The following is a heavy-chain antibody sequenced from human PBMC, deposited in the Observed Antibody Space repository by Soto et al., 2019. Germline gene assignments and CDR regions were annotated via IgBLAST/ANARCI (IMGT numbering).Heavy chain of an antibody. J-gene: IGHJ4*02. D-gene: IGHD5-12*01. CDR2: LSGSGSTT. CDR1: GFSFGGYG. CDR3: AKASKGYTGYDLDY. Sequence: EVQLLESGGDLVQPGGSLRLSCAASGFSFGGYGMSWVRQAPGKGLEWVSALSGSGSTTYYADSVRGRFIISRDNSRCTLFLQMNGLRAEATAVYFCAKASKGYTGYDLDYWGQGTVVTVSP. V-gene: IGHV3-23*01.